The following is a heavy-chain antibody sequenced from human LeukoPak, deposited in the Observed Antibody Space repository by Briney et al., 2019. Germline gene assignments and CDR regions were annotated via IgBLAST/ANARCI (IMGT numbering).Heavy chain of an antibody. CDR2: ISGSGGST. J-gene: IGHJ5*02. D-gene: IGHD6-13*01. CDR3: AKDFGSSWLNWFDP. Sequence: PGGSLRLSCAASGFTFSSYAMSWVRQAPGKGLEWVSAISGSGGSTYYADSVKGRFTISRGNSKNTLYLQMNSLRAEDTAVYYCAKDFGSSWLNWFDPWGQGTLVTVSS. CDR1: GFTFSSYA. V-gene: IGHV3-23*01.